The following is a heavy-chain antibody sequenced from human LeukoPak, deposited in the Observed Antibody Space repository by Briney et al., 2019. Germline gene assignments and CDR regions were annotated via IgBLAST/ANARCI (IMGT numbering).Heavy chain of an antibody. Sequence: EASVKVSCKASGGTFSSYAISWVRQAPGQGLEWMGGIIPIFGTANYAQKFQGRVTITADKSTSTAYMELSSLRSEDTAVYYCARARSMIVVGFDYWGQGTLVTVSS. J-gene: IGHJ4*02. CDR2: IIPIFGTA. V-gene: IGHV1-69*06. D-gene: IGHD3-22*01. CDR1: GGTFSSYA. CDR3: ARARSMIVVGFDY.